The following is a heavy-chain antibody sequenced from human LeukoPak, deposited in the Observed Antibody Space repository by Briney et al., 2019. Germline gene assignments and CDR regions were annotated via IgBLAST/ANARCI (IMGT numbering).Heavy chain of an antibody. CDR1: GVTFTTYW. V-gene: IGHV3-7*01. J-gene: IGHJ4*02. D-gene: IGHD2-2*02. CDR3: ARSFGCSSSSCYMDY. Sequence: GGALRLSCAASGVTFTTYWMSCGREAPGEGREWGANIRQDESEKYYVDSVKGRFTISRDNTKKSLYLQMNSLRAEDTAVYYCARSFGCSSSSCYMDYWGQGTLVTVSS. CDR2: IRQDESEK.